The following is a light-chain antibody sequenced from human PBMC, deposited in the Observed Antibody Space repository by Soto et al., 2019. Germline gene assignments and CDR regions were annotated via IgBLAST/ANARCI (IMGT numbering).Light chain of an antibody. V-gene: IGLV2-8*01. J-gene: IGLJ2*01. CDR2: EVT. CDR1: SSDVGGYNY. CDR3: SSYAGATNRYVL. Sequence: QSALTQPPSASGSPGQSATISCTGTSSDVGGYNYVSWYQQHPGKAPKLMIYEVTKRPSGVPGRFSGSKPGNTASLTVSGLQADDESDYYCSSYAGATNRYVLFGGGTKLTVL.